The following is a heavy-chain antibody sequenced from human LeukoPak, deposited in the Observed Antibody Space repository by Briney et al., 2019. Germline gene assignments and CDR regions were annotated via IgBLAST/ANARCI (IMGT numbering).Heavy chain of an antibody. Sequence: QPGRSLRLYCTASGFTFGDYAMSWVRQAPGKGLECVGFSRSKLYGGTIEYAASVKGRFIISRDDSKNSAYLQMNSLKTEDSAVYYCTRSSGTYKGFGMDVWGQGTTVTVSS. D-gene: IGHD1-26*01. V-gene: IGHV3-49*04. CDR3: TRSSGTYKGFGMDV. CDR1: GFTFGDYA. CDR2: SRSKLYGGTI. J-gene: IGHJ6*02.